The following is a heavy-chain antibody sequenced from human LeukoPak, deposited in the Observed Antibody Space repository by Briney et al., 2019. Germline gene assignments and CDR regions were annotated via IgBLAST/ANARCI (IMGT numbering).Heavy chain of an antibody. CDR1: GGSFSGYY. D-gene: IGHD3-3*01. V-gene: IGHV4-34*01. Sequence: SETLSLTCAVCGGSFSGYYWSWIRQPPGKGLEWIGEINHSGSTNYNPSLKSRVTISVDTSKNQFSLKLSSVTAADTAVYYCARGLAGRTIRFDPWGQGTLVTVSS. J-gene: IGHJ5*02. CDR3: ARGLAGRTIRFDP. CDR2: INHSGST.